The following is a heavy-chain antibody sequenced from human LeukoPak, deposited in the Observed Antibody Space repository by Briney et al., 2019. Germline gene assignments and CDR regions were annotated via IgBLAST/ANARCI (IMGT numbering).Heavy chain of an antibody. CDR3: ARALAPYYYGHGGDAIDI. D-gene: IGHD3-10*01. J-gene: IGHJ3*02. V-gene: IGHV1-8*01. CDR2: MNPNSGNT. CDR1: GYTFTSYD. Sequence: GASVKVSCKASGYTFTSYDINWVRQSTGQGLEWMGWMNPNSGNTGYAQKFQGRATMTRSTSISTAYMELSSLRSEDTAVYYCARALAPYYYGHGGDAIDIWGQGTMVTVSS.